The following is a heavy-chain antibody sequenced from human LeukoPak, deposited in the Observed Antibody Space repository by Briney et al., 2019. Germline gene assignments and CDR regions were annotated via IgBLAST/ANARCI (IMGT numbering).Heavy chain of an antibody. Sequence: SSETLSLTCNVSGYSISRGYYWGWIRQPPGKGLEWIGSVHHTGSTYYNPSLRSRVSISVDKSTNHISLEVTSVTAADTAVYYCARDWGFGDSGDWFDPWGQGTLVTVSS. D-gene: IGHD3-10*01. CDR3: ARDWGFGDSGDWFDP. CDR2: VHHTGST. J-gene: IGHJ5*02. V-gene: IGHV4-38-2*02. CDR1: GYSISRGYY.